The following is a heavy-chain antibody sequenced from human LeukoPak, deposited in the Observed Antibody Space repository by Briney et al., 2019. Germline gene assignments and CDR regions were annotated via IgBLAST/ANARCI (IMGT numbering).Heavy chain of an antibody. CDR2: ISAYNGNT. Sequence: ASVKVSCKASGYTFTSYGISWVRQAPGQGLEWMGWISAYNGNTNYAQKLQGRVTMTTDTSTSTAYMELRSLRSDDTAVYYCARFMITFGGVIVGIDYWGQGTLVTVSS. V-gene: IGHV1-18*01. CDR1: GYTFTSYG. J-gene: IGHJ4*02. D-gene: IGHD3-16*02. CDR3: ARFMITFGGVIVGIDY.